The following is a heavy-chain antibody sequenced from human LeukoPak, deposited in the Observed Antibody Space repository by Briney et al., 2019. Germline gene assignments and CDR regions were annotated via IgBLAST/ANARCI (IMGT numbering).Heavy chain of an antibody. Sequence: SETLSLTCTVSGGSISSYYWSWIRQPPGKGLEWIGYIYYSGTTNYNPSLKSRVTISVDTSKNQCSLKLNSVTAADTAVYYCARLPLRSHFDYWGQGTLVTVSS. J-gene: IGHJ4*02. CDR1: GGSISSYY. CDR3: ARLPLRSHFDY. V-gene: IGHV4-59*08. CDR2: IYYSGTT.